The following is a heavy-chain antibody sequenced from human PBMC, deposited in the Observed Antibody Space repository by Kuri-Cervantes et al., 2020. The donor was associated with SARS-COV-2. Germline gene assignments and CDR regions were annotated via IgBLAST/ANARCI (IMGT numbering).Heavy chain of an antibody. CDR1: GYSFTSYW. Sequence: GESLKISCKGSGYSFTSYWISWVRQMPGKGLEWMGIIYPGDSDTRYSPSFQGQVTISADKSISTAYLQWSSLKASDTAMYYCARHITGYYYYMDVWGKGTTVTVSS. CDR3: ARHITGYYYYMDV. V-gene: IGHV5-51*01. J-gene: IGHJ6*03. CDR2: IYPGDSDT. D-gene: IGHD1-14*01.